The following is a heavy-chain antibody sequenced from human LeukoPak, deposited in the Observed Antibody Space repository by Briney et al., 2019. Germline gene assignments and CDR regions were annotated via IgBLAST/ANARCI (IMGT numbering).Heavy chain of an antibody. CDR1: GYTFTSYY. CDR3: ARAPYYYDSSGPVDY. CDR2: INPSGGST. V-gene: IGHV1-46*01. D-gene: IGHD3-22*01. J-gene: IGHJ4*02. Sequence: GASVKVSCKASGYTFTSYYMHWVRQAPGQGLEWMGIINPSGGSTSYAQKFQGRVTMTRDTSTSTVYMELSSLRSEDTAVYYCARAPYYYDSSGPVDYWGQGTLVTVSS.